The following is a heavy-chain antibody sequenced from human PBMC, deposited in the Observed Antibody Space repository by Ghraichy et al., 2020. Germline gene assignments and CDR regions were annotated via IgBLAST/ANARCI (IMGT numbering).Heavy chain of an antibody. CDR3: AKDRYCVGAGCYPRGPRSPED. V-gene: IGHV3-30*02. J-gene: IGHJ4*02. CDR1: GFSFSSYG. Sequence: WGSLRLSCAASGFSFSSYGMHWVRQAPGKGLEWVAFVRYDESIKSYADSVKGRFTISRDNSKNTVFLQMDSLRAEDTAVYYCAKDRYCVGAGCYPRGPRSPEDWGQGTLVSVSS. D-gene: IGHD2-15*01. CDR2: VRYDESIK.